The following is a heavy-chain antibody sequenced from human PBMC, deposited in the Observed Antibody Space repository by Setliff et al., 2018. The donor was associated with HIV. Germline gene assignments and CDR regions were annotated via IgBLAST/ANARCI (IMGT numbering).Heavy chain of an antibody. J-gene: IGHJ5*02. Sequence: PSETLSLTCAVSGYSIRSGYYWGWIRQPPGKGLEWIGSLYHSGSTYYNPSLKSRVTISVDTSKNQFSLNLFSVTAADTAVYYCARPRRVRSRAWYWFDIWGQGTLVTVSS. CDR2: LYHSGST. V-gene: IGHV4-38-2*01. CDR1: GYSIRSGYY. D-gene: IGHD6-19*01. CDR3: ARPRRVRSRAWYWFDI.